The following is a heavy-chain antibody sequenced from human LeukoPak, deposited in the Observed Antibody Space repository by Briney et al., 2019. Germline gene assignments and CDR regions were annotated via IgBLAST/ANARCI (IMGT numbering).Heavy chain of an antibody. CDR1: GFTFDEYA. J-gene: IGHJ3*01. D-gene: IGHD2-15*01. CDR2: ISYGSDTI. V-gene: IGHV3-9*01. Sequence: GGSLRLSCAASGFTFDEYAMHWVRQAPGKGLEWVSGISYGSDTIGYVDSVKGRFTISRDKAKNSLYLQMNSLRTDDTALYYCAKDRGGSSQLGDAFDVWGQGTMVSVSS. CDR3: AKDRGGSSQLGDAFDV.